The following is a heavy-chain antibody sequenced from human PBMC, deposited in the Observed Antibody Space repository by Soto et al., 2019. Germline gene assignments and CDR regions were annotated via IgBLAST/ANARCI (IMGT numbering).Heavy chain of an antibody. J-gene: IGHJ4*02. D-gene: IGHD2-15*01. V-gene: IGHV3-23*01. CDR3: AKDIRQADSCLGY. Sequence: EVQLLESGGGLVQPGGSLRLSCAASGFTFSSYAMSWVRQVPGKGLEWVSTISGSGASRYYADSVEGRFTISRDNSKNTMHLQMNSLRAEDTAAYYCAKDIRQADSCLGYWGQGILVTVSS. CDR2: ISGSGASR. CDR1: GFTFSSYA.